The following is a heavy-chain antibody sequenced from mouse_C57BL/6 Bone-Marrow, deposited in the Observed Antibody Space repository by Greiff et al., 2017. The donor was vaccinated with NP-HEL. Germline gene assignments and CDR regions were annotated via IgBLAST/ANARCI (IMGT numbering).Heavy chain of an antibody. CDR1: GYTFTSYG. D-gene: IGHD2-2*01. V-gene: IGHV1-81*01. CDR3: ARRLPAMDY. CDR2: IYPRSGNT. Sequence: VKLMESGAELARPGASVKLSCKASGYTFTSYGISWVKQRTGQGLEWIGEIYPRSGNTYYNEKSKGKATLTADKSSSTAYMELRSLTSEDSAVYFCARRLPAMDYWGQGTSVTVSS. J-gene: IGHJ4*01.